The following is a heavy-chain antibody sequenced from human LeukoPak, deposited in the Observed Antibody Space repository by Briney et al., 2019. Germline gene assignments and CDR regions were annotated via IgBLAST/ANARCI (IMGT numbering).Heavy chain of an antibody. CDR3: AKGAYQPLLLNYFDY. D-gene: IGHD2-21*02. V-gene: IGHV3-23*01. Sequence: PGGSLGLSCAASGFTFSSYAMSWVRQAPGKGLEWVSAISGSGGSTYYADSVKGRFTISRDNSKNTLYLQMNSLRAEDTAVYYCAKGAYQPLLLNYFDYWGQGTLVTVSS. J-gene: IGHJ4*02. CDR1: GFTFSSYA. CDR2: ISGSGGST.